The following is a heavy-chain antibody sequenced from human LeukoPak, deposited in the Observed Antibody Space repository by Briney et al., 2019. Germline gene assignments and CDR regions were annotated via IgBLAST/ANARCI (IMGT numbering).Heavy chain of an antibody. V-gene: IGHV3-23*01. CDR1: GFTFSSYA. Sequence: GGSLRLSCAASGFTFSSYAMSWVRQAPGKGLEWVSAISGSGGSAYYADSVKGRFTISRDNSKNTLYLQMNSLRAEDTAVYYCAKGQGPRYFDWFAFDYWGQGTLVTVSS. CDR3: AKGQGPRYFDWFAFDY. CDR2: ISGSGGSA. D-gene: IGHD3-9*01. J-gene: IGHJ4*02.